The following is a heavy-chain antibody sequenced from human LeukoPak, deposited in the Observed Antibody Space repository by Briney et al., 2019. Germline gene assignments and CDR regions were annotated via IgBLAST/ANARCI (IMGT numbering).Heavy chain of an antibody. CDR1: GFIVSSNY. J-gene: IGHJ4*02. Sequence: GGSLRLSCAASGFIVSSNYMSWVRQAPGKGLEWVSVIYSGGTTYYADSVKGRFTISRDNSKNTLYLQVNSLRAEDTAVYYCARGQLLADWGQGTLVTVSS. V-gene: IGHV3-66*01. CDR3: ARGQLLAD. CDR2: IYSGGTT. D-gene: IGHD2-21*01.